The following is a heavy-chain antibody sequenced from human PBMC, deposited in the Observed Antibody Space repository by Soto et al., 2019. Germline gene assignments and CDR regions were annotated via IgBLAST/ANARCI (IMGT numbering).Heavy chain of an antibody. CDR2: IKQDGSEK. CDR1: GFTFSSYW. CDR3: ARYPGSLGPAAIFYYGMDV. Sequence: EVQLVESGGGLVQPGGSLRLSCAASGFTFSSYWMSWVRQAPGKGLEWVANIKQDGSEKYYVDSVTGRFTISRDNAKNSLYLQVNSLRAEDRAVYYCARYPGSLGPAAIFYYGMDVWGQGTTVTVSS. J-gene: IGHJ6*02. D-gene: IGHD2-2*01. V-gene: IGHV3-7*03.